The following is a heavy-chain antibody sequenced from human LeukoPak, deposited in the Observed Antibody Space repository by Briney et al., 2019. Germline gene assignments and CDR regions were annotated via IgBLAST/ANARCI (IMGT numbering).Heavy chain of an antibody. V-gene: IGHV3-74*01. J-gene: IGHJ2*01. CDR1: GLTFSTYW. Sequence: GGSLSLSCTASGLTFSTYWIHWVRKPPGKGQVWVSQIKFDGSLASYADSVKGRFTISRDNAKNTLYLQMNSLGIEDTAVYYCVTGHYDSRMYFDLWGRGTLVTV. CDR3: VTGHYDSRMYFDL. CDR2: IKFDGSLA. D-gene: IGHD3-16*01.